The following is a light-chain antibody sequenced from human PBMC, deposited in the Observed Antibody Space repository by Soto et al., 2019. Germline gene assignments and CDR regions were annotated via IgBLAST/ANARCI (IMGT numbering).Light chain of an antibody. CDR2: EGS. CDR3: CSYAGSSTYVV. V-gene: IGLV2-23*01. J-gene: IGLJ2*01. CDR1: SXXVGSYNL. Sequence: QSALTQPASVSGSPGQXITISCXXXSXXVGSYNLVSWYQQHPGKAPKLMIYEGSKRPSGVSNRFSGSKSGNTASLTISGLQAEDEADYYCCSYAGSSTYVVFGGGTKLTVL.